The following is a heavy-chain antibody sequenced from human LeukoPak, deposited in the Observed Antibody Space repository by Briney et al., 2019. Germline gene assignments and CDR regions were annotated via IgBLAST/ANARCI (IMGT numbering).Heavy chain of an antibody. D-gene: IGHD1-26*01. CDR3: ARDTGRSVGATDY. Sequence: ASVKVSCKASGCTFTGYYMHWVRQAPGQGLEWMGRINPNSGGTNYAQKFQGRVTMTRDTSISTAYMELSRLRSDDTAVYYCARDTGRSVGATDYWGQGTLVTVSS. V-gene: IGHV1-2*06. CDR2: INPNSGGT. J-gene: IGHJ4*02. CDR1: GCTFTGYY.